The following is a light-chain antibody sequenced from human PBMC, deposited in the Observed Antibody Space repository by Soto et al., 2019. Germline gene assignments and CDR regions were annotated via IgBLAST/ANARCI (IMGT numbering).Light chain of an antibody. CDR3: MQALQSRT. CDR1: QSLLHDDGLNY. J-gene: IGKJ1*01. CDR2: LGS. Sequence: DIVMTQSPLSLPVTPGEPASISCRSSQSLLHDDGLNYLDWYLQKPGQSPQLLIYLGSNRASGVPDRFSGSGSGTDFTLRISRVEAEDVGLYYCMQALQSRTFGQWTKVEI. V-gene: IGKV2-28*01.